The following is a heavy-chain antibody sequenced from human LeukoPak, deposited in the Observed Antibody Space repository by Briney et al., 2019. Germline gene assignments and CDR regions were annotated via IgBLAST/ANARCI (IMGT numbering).Heavy chain of an antibody. Sequence: GGSPRLSCAASGFTFSSYWMSWVRQAPGKGLEWVANIKQDGSEKYYVDSVKGRFTISRDNAKNSLYLQMNSLRAEDTAVYYCARDQYDSSGYPTPFDYWGQGTLVTVSS. D-gene: IGHD3-22*01. CDR3: ARDQYDSSGYPTPFDY. V-gene: IGHV3-7*01. J-gene: IGHJ4*02. CDR1: GFTFSSYW. CDR2: IKQDGSEK.